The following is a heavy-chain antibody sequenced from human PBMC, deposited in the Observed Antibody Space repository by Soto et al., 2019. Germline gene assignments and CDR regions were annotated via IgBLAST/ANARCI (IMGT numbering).Heavy chain of an antibody. CDR1: GFTFSSYA. Sequence: GGSLRLSCAASGFTFSSYAMHWVRQAPGKGLEWVAVISYDGSNKYYADSVKGRFTISRDNSKNTLYLQMNSLRAEDTAVYYCAREGHFGVGHSSGWPNAFDIWGQGTMVTVSS. V-gene: IGHV3-30-3*01. D-gene: IGHD6-19*01. CDR3: AREGHFGVGHSSGWPNAFDI. CDR2: ISYDGSNK. J-gene: IGHJ3*02.